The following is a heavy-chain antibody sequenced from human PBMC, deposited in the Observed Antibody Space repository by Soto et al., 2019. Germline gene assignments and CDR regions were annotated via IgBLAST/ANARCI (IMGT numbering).Heavy chain of an antibody. Sequence: LRLSCAASGFTFSSYAMHWVRQAPGKGLEWVAVISYDGSNKYYADSVKGRFTISRDNSKNTLYLQMNSLRAEDTAVYYCARDRSVTLSYYYYGMDVWGQGTTVTVSS. J-gene: IGHJ6*02. V-gene: IGHV3-30-3*01. CDR2: ISYDGSNK. CDR1: GFTFSSYA. D-gene: IGHD4-4*01. CDR3: ARDRSVTLSYYYYGMDV.